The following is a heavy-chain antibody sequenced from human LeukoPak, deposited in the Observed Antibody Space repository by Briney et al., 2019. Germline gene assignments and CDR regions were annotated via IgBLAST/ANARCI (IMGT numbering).Heavy chain of an antibody. J-gene: IGHJ3*02. CDR2: ISAYNGNT. V-gene: IGHV1-18*01. CDR1: GYTFTSYG. Sequence: ASVKVSCKASGYTFTSYGISWVRQAPGQGLEGMGWISAYNGNTNYAQKLQGRVTMTRNTSISTAYMELSSLRSEDTAVYYCARVDDSSGYYDQDAFDIWGQGTMVTVSS. D-gene: IGHD3-22*01. CDR3: ARVDDSSGYYDQDAFDI.